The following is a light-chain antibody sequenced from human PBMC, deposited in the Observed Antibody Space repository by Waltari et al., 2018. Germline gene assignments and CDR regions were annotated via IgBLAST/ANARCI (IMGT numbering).Light chain of an antibody. J-gene: IGKJ1*01. Sequence: EIVLTQSPGTLSLSPGERATLSCRASQSVSSTYLAWYQQKPGQAPRLLIYGASGRATGIPDRVSGSGSGTDFTLTISRLEPEDFAVYYCQQYGTSPPRTFGQGTKVEIK. V-gene: IGKV3-20*01. CDR3: QQYGTSPPRT. CDR2: GAS. CDR1: QSVSSTY.